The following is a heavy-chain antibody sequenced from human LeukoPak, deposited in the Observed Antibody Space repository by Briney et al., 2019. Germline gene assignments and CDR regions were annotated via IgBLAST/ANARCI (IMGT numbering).Heavy chain of an antibody. V-gene: IGHV3-23*01. CDR2: ISGSGGST. CDR3: AKDNGPLYDFWSGSDDAFDI. CDR1: GFTFSNYA. D-gene: IGHD3-3*01. J-gene: IGHJ3*02. Sequence: GGSLRLSCRASGFTFSNYAMNWVRQAPGKGLEWVSAISGSGGSTYYADSVKGRFTISRDNSKNTLYLQMNSLRAEDTAVYYCAKDNGPLYDFWSGSDDAFDIWGQGTMVTVSS.